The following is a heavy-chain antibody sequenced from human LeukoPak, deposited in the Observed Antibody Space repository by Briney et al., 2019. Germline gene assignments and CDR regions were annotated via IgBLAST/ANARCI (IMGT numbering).Heavy chain of an antibody. CDR1: GFTFRNYA. CDR3: TTLHDYVTTDAFDI. V-gene: IGHV3-15*01. CDR2: IKNKTDGGTT. D-gene: IGHD4-17*01. Sequence: GGSLRLSCEASGFTFRNYAVSWVRQAPGRGLEWVGRIKNKTDGGTTDYAAPVKGRFTISRDDSKNTLYLQMNSLKTEDTAVYYCTTLHDYVTTDAFDIWGQGTMVTVSS. J-gene: IGHJ3*02.